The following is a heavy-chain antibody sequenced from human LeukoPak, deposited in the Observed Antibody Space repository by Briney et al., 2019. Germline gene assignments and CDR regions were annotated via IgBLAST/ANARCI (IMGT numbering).Heavy chain of an antibody. CDR1: GFTFSSYW. V-gene: IGHV3-23*01. CDR3: AKDVGKVIVVVITRGYFDY. Sequence: GGSLRLSCAASGFTFSSYWMSWVRQAPGKGLEWVSAISGSGGSTYYADSVKGRFTISRDNSKNTLYLQMNSLRAEDTAVYYCAKDVGKVIVVVITRGYFDYWGQGTLVTVSS. D-gene: IGHD3-22*01. CDR2: ISGSGGST. J-gene: IGHJ4*02.